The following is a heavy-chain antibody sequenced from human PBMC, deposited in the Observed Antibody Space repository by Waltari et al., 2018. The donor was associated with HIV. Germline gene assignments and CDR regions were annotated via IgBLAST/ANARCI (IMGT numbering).Heavy chain of an antibody. CDR2: INSDGSST. Sequence: EVQLVESGGGLVQPGGSLRLSCAASGFTFSSYWMHWVRQAPGKGLVLVSRINSDGSSTSYADSVKGRFTISRDNAKNTLYLQMNSLRAEDTAVYYCARGMITFGGVTPSDYWGQGTLVTVSS. J-gene: IGHJ4*02. V-gene: IGHV3-74*01. CDR1: GFTFSSYW. CDR3: ARGMITFGGVTPSDY. D-gene: IGHD3-16*01.